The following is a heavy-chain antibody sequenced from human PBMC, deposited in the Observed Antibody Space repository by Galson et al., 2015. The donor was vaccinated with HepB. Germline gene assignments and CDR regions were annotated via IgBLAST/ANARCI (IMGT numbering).Heavy chain of an antibody. J-gene: IGHJ3*02. D-gene: IGHD5-24*01. CDR2: IYPNSGDT. V-gene: IGHV1-2*02. Sequence: SVKVSCKASGGTFTRDAINWVRQAPRQGLEWMGWIYPNSGDTNYAQKFQGRVTMTRDTSISTAYMEVRRLRSDDTAVYYCTRDGYIGGAFDIWGQGTMVTVSS. CDR3: TRDGYIGGAFDI. CDR1: GGTFTRDA.